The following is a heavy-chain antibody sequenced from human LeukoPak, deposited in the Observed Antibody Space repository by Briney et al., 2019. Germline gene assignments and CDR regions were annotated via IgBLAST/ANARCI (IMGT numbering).Heavy chain of an antibody. CDR2: FSSSSSTI. J-gene: IGHJ4*02. Sequence: GGSLRLSCAASGFTFSSYSMNWVRQAPGKGREWVSYFSSSSSTIYYADSVKGRFTISRDNAKNSLYLQMNSLRAEDTAVYYCARGSIVVVIRTGFCDYWGQGTLVTVSS. CDR3: ARGSIVVVIRTGFCDY. D-gene: IGHD2-21*01. CDR1: GFTFSSYS. V-gene: IGHV3-48*01.